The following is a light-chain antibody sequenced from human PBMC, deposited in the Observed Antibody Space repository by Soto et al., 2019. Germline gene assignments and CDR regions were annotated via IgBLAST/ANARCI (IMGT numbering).Light chain of an antibody. Sequence: DIQMAQSPSSLSASVGDRVTIACRASQSISSYLNWYQQKPGKAPRLLIYATSTLQSGVPSRFSGSGSGTDFTLTISSLQPEDFATYYCHQSYSPPRTFGPGTKVDIK. CDR1: QSISSY. V-gene: IGKV1-39*01. CDR3: HQSYSPPRT. J-gene: IGKJ3*01. CDR2: ATS.